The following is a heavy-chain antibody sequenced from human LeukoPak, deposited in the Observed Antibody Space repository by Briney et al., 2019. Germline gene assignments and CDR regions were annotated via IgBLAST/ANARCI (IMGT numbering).Heavy chain of an antibody. V-gene: IGHV4-59*01. J-gene: IGHJ4*02. CDR1: GGSISSYY. CDR3: ARLVGYEDY. Sequence: SETLSLTCTVSGGSISSYYWSWIRQPPGKGLEWIGYIYYSGSANYNPSLKSRVTISVDTSKNQFSLKLSSVTAADTAVYYCARLVGYEDYWGQGTLVTVSS. D-gene: IGHD5-12*01. CDR2: IYYSGSA.